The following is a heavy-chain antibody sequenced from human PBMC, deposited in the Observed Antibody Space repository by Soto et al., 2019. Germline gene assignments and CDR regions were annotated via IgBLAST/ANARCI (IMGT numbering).Heavy chain of an antibody. CDR1: GGSISSGGYY. CDR2: IYYSGST. D-gene: IGHD5-12*01. J-gene: IGHJ4*02. V-gene: IGHV4-31*03. Sequence: QVQLQESGPGLVKPSQTLSLTCTVSGGSISSGGYYWSWIRQHPGKGLEWIGYIYYSGSTYYNPSLKSRVTISVDRSKNQFSLKLSSVTAADTAVYYCARARGYSGYGGTYYFDYWGQGTLVTVSS. CDR3: ARARGYSGYGGTYYFDY.